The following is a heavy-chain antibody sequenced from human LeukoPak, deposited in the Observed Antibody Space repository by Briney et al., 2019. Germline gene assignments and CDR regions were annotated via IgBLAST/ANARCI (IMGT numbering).Heavy chain of an antibody. D-gene: IGHD5-18*01. J-gene: IGHJ4*02. V-gene: IGHV3-23*01. CDR2: ICGNGGST. CDR1: GITFSNYV. CDR3: ANRGGDTALTRHFDY. Sequence: PGGSLRLSCVASGITFSNYVMNWVRQAPGNGLEWASSICGNGGSTYYADSAKGRFTISRDSSKNTLYLQRDSLRAEDTAVYYCANRGGDTALTRHFDYWGQGTLVTVSS.